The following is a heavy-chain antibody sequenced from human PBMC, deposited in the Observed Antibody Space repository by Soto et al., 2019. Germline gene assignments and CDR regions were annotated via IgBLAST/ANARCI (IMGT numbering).Heavy chain of an antibody. CDR1: AFTFSNYW. CDR3: AKICSSFWPHCGLDV. V-gene: IGHV3-7*01. D-gene: IGHD6-6*01. CDR2: IKQDESEK. Sequence: PGGSLRLSCAASAFTFSNYWMSWVRQAPGKGLEWVANIKQDESEKYYVDSVKGRFTISRDNAKSSLYLQMNSLRAEDTAVYYCAKICSSFWPHCGLDVWGQGTTVTVSS. J-gene: IGHJ6*02.